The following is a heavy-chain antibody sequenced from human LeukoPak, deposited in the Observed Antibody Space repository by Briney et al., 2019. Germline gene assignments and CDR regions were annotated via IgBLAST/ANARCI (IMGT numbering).Heavy chain of an antibody. Sequence: SETLSLTCAVYGGSFSGYYWSWIRQPPGKGLEWIGEINHSGSTNYNPSLKSRVTISVDTSKNQFSLKLSSVTAADTAAYYCARGRVYYYDSSGYYATRPNFDYWGQGTLVTVSS. CDR2: INHSGST. V-gene: IGHV4-34*01. J-gene: IGHJ4*02. CDR1: GGSFSGYY. D-gene: IGHD3-22*01. CDR3: ARGRVYYYDSSGYYATRPNFDY.